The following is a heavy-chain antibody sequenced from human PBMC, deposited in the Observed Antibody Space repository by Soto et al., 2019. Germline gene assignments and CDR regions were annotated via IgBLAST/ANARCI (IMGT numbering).Heavy chain of an antibody. CDR1: GFTFSSYW. CDR3: ARGGMGSGYYYDSSGYSDAFDI. Sequence: PGGSLRLSCAASGFTFSSYWMHWVRQAPGKGLVWVSRINSDGSSTSYADSVKGRFTISRDNAKNTLYLQMNSLRAEDTAVYYCARGGMGSGYYYDSSGYSDAFDIWGQGTMVTVSS. V-gene: IGHV3-74*01. J-gene: IGHJ3*02. D-gene: IGHD3-22*01. CDR2: INSDGSST.